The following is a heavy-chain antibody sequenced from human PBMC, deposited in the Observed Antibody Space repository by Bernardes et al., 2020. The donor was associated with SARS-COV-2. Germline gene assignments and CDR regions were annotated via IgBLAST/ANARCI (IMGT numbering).Heavy chain of an antibody. Sequence: GSLRLSCAASGFNFSGSAIQWVRQAPGKGLEWVGRMRSKYKNYVTTYAPSLRDSITISRDDSRDTAYLQINSLKIGDTAVYYCTGDYLYWGQGALVTVSS. CDR1: GFNFSGSA. V-gene: IGHV3-73*01. D-gene: IGHD4-17*01. CDR3: TGDYLY. J-gene: IGHJ4*02. CDR2: MRSKYKNYVT.